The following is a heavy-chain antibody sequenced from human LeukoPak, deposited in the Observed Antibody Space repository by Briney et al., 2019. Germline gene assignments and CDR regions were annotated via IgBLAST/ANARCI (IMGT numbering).Heavy chain of an antibody. J-gene: IGHJ5*02. Sequence: GGSLRLSCAASGFTFSSYGMSWVRQAPGKGLERVSAISGSGDNTYYADSVKGRFTISRDNSKNILYLQMNSLRAEDTAVYYCAKGNFDIAAAGNWFDPWGQGTLVTVSS. CDR3: AKGNFDIAAAGNWFDP. D-gene: IGHD6-13*01. CDR1: GFTFSSYG. CDR2: ISGSGDNT. V-gene: IGHV3-23*01.